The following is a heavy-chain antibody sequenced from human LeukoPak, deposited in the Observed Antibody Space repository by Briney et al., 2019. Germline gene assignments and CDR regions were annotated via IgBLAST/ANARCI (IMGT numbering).Heavy chain of an antibody. V-gene: IGHV4-59*12. CDR3: ARGVEMALDY. J-gene: IGHJ4*02. D-gene: IGHD5-24*01. CDR2: IYYSGST. Sequence: PSETLSPTCTVSGGSISSYYWSWIRQPPGKGLEWIGYIYYSGSTNYNPSLKSRVTISVDRSKNQFSLKLSSVTAADTAVYYCARGVEMALDYWGQGTLVTVSS. CDR1: GGSISSYY.